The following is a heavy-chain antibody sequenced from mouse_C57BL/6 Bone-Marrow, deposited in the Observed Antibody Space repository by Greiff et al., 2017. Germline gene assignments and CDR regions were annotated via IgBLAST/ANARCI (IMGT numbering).Heavy chain of an antibody. CDR1: GYTFTDYN. V-gene: IGHV1-18*01. Sequence: VQLQQSGPELVKPGASVKIPCKASGYTFTDYNMDWVKQSHGKSLEWIGDFNPNNGGTIYNQKFKGKATLTVDKSSSTAYMELRSLTSEDTAVYYCAREFHYYGSSYGYWYFDVWGTGTTVTVSS. D-gene: IGHD1-1*01. CDR2: FNPNNGGT. J-gene: IGHJ1*03. CDR3: AREFHYYGSSYGYWYFDV.